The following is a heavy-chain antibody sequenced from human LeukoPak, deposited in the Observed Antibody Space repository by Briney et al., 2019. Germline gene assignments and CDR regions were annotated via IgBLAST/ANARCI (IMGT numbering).Heavy chain of an antibody. CDR3: ARDPRGSEYSHFDS. Sequence: GGSLRLSCAASGFSFGTYYMSCVRQAPGKGLEWVANLKQGGSEKHYVDSVKGRFTISRDNSKNSLYLQMSSLRAEDTAVYYCARDPRGSEYSHFDSWGQGTLVTASS. J-gene: IGHJ4*02. CDR2: LKQGGSEK. CDR1: GFSFGTYY. V-gene: IGHV3-7*01. D-gene: IGHD3-10*01.